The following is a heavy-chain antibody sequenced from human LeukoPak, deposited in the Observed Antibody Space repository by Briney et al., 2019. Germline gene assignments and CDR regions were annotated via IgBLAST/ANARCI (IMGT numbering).Heavy chain of an antibody. J-gene: IGHJ6*04. CDR1: GFTFSNYE. V-gene: IGHV3-48*03. CDR3: AELGITMIGGV. D-gene: IGHD3-10*02. Sequence: PGGSLRLSCSASGFTFSNYEMNWVRQAPGKGLEWVSSISSRAGTIYYADSVKGRFTISRDNAKNSLYLQMNSLRAEDTAVYYCAELGITMIGGVWGKGTTVTISS. CDR2: ISSRAGTI.